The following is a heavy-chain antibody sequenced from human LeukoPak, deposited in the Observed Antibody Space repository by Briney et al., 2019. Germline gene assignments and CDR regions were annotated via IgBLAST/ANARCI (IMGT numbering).Heavy chain of an antibody. CDR1: GGSIRSYY. CDR3: ARQRAGAIPDFDY. V-gene: IGHV4-59*08. Sequence: SETLSLTCTVSGGSIRSYYWNWIRQPPGKGLEWIGYIYYSGSTYYSPSLKSRVTISVDTSKNQFSLKLSSVTAADTAVFYCARQRAGAIPDFDYWGQGTLVTVSS. D-gene: IGHD1-26*01. J-gene: IGHJ4*02. CDR2: IYYSGST.